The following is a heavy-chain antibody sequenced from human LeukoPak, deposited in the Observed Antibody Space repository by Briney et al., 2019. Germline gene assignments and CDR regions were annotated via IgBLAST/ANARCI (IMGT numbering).Heavy chain of an antibody. J-gene: IGHJ6*03. D-gene: IGHD4-17*01. CDR2: INPNSGGT. Sequence: GASVKVSCKASGYTFTGYYMHWVRQAPGQGLEWMGRINPNSGGTNYAQKFQGRVTMTRDASISTAYMELGRLRSDDTAGSYCARSYGDYGNHYYYMDVWGKGTTVTVSS. CDR1: GYTFTGYY. V-gene: IGHV1-2*06. CDR3: ARSYGDYGNHYYYMDV.